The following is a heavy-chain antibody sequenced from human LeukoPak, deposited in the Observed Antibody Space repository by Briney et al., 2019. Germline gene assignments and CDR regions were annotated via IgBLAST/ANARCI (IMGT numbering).Heavy chain of an antibody. CDR2: ISSSSSYI. J-gene: IGHJ3*02. Sequence: PGGSLRLSCAVSGFTFSSYSMNWVRQAPGKGLEWVSSISSSSSYIYYADSVKGRFTISRDNAKNSLYLQMNSLRAEDTAVYYCAREGDSSGFDAFDIWGQGTMVTVSS. D-gene: IGHD3-22*01. CDR1: GFTFSSYS. CDR3: AREGDSSGFDAFDI. V-gene: IGHV3-21*01.